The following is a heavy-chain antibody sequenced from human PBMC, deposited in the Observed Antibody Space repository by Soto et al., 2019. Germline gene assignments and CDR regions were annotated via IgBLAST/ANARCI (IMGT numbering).Heavy chain of an antibody. CDR2: ISYDGSNK. CDR1: GFTFSSYG. V-gene: IGHV3-30*18. Sequence: GGSLRLSCAASGFTFSSYGMHWVRQAPGKGLEWVAVISYDGSNKYYADSVKGRFTISRDNSKNTLYLQMNSLRAEDTAVYYCAKESYDYSTHTPYYFDYWGQGTLVTVSS. CDR3: AKESYDYSTHTPYYFDY. J-gene: IGHJ4*02. D-gene: IGHD4-4*01.